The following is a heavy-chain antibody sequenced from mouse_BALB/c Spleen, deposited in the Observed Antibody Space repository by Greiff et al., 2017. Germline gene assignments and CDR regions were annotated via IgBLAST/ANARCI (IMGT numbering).Heavy chain of an antibody. CDR2: INPSNGGT. V-gene: IGHV1S81*02. J-gene: IGHJ2*01. CDR1: GYTFTSYY. CDR3: TRGGADFDY. Sequence: QVQLQQSGAELVKPGASVKLSCKASGYTFTSYYMYWVKQRPGQGLEWIGEINPSNGGTNFNEKFKSKATLTVDKSSSTAYMQLSSLTSEDSAVYYCTRGGADFDYWGQGTTLTVSS.